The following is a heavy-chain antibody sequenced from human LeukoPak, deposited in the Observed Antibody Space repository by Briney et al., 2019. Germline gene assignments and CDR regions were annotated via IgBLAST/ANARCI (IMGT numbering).Heavy chain of an antibody. CDR3: ARVRYSSSSHYYYYYMDV. Sequence: ASVKVSCKASGGTFSSYAISWVRQAPGQGLEWMGGIIPIFVTANYAQKFQGRVTISADKSTSTAYMELSSLRSEDTAVYYCARVRYSSSSHYYYYYMDVWGKGTTVTVSS. CDR1: GGTFSSYA. V-gene: IGHV1-69*06. CDR2: IIPIFVTA. J-gene: IGHJ6*03. D-gene: IGHD6-6*01.